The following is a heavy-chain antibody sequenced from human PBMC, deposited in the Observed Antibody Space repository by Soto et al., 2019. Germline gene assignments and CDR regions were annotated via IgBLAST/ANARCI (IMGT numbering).Heavy chain of an antibody. D-gene: IGHD6-19*01. CDR3: ALDRAVAGFFINHLLDY. Sequence: ASVKVSCKASGYTFTSYAMHWVRQAPGQRLEWMGWINAGNGNTKYSQKFQGRVTITRDTSASTAYMELSSLRSEDTAVYYCALDRAVAGFFINHLLDYWGQGTLVTVSS. V-gene: IGHV1-3*01. CDR2: INAGNGNT. CDR1: GYTFTSYA. J-gene: IGHJ4*02.